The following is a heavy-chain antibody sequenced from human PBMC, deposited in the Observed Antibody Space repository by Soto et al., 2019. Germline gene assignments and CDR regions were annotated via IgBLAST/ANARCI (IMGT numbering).Heavy chain of an antibody. J-gene: IGHJ4*02. D-gene: IGHD3-9*01. CDR3: AGERYYDILTGYYPHFFDY. CDR2: MYYSGST. Sequence: SETLSLTCTVSGGSISSSSYYWGWIRQPPGKGLEWIGNMYYSGSTYYNPSLKSRVTISVDTSKNQFSLKLSSVTAADTAVYYCAGERYYDILTGYYPHFFDYWGQGTLVTV. V-gene: IGHV4-39*01. CDR1: GGSISSSSYY.